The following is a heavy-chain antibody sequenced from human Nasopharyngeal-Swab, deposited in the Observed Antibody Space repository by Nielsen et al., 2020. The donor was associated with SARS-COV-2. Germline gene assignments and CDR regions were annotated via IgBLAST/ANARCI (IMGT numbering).Heavy chain of an antibody. CDR2: IKQDGSEK. CDR1: GFTFSRYW. D-gene: IGHD3-16*02. Sequence: GESLKISCAGSGFTFSRYWMSWVRQAPGKGLEWVANIKQDGSEKYYEDSVKGRFTISRDNAKNSLYLQMNSLRAEDTAVYYCARDKGMRDYVWGSYRSSSYYYYGMDVWGQGTTVTVSS. J-gene: IGHJ6*02. V-gene: IGHV3-7*01. CDR3: ARDKGMRDYVWGSYRSSSYYYYGMDV.